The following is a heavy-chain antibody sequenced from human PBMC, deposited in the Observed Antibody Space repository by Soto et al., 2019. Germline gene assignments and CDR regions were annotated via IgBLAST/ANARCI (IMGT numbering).Heavy chain of an antibody. CDR3: ARGSMYSSSWYPRSRPFDP. Sequence: XGTLSLTCTVSGGSISSYYWSWIRQPSGKGLEWIGRIYTSGSTNYNPSLKSRVTMSVDTSKNQFSLKLSSVTAADTAVYYCARGSMYSSSWYPRSRPFDPWGQGTLVTVSS. CDR2: IYTSGST. J-gene: IGHJ5*02. D-gene: IGHD6-13*01. CDR1: GGSISSYY. V-gene: IGHV4-4*07.